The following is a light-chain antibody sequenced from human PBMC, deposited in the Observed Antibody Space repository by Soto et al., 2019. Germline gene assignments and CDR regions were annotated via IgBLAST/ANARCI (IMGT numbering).Light chain of an antibody. V-gene: IGLV2-14*01. CDR3: NSYTSSGTVV. CDR2: EVS. Sequence: QSALTQPASVSGSPGQSITISCTGTSSDVGGYNYASWYQQYPGKAPKLMIYEVSNRPSGVSNRFSGSKSGNTASLTISGLQAEDEGDYYCNSYTSSGTVVFGGGTKLTVL. CDR1: SSDVGGYNY. J-gene: IGLJ2*01.